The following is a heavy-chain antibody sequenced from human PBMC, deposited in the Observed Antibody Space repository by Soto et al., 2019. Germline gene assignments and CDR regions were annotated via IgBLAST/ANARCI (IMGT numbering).Heavy chain of an antibody. D-gene: IGHD6-19*01. CDR2: INWNGGST. Sequence: EVQLVESGGGVVRPGGSLRLSCAASGFTFDDYGMSWVRQAPGKGLEWVSGINWNGGSTGYADSVKGRFTISRDNAKIALHPQMTSLRPEDTALYYCAGLYSSGWYGPGRYWGQGTLVTVSS. CDR3: AGLYSSGWYGPGRY. V-gene: IGHV3-20*04. CDR1: GFTFDDYG. J-gene: IGHJ4*02.